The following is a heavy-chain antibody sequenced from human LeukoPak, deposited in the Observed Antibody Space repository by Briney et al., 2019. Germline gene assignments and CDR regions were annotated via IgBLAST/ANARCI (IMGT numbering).Heavy chain of an antibody. CDR2: IYYSGST. Sequence: SATLSLTCTVSGGSISSSSYYWGWIRQPPGKGLEWIGSIYYSGSTYYNPSLKSRVTISVDTSKNQFSLKLSSVTAADTAVYYCASPNYYYYGMDVWGQGTTVTVSS. CDR3: ASPNYYYYGMDV. CDR1: GGSISSSSYY. V-gene: IGHV4-39*01. J-gene: IGHJ6*02.